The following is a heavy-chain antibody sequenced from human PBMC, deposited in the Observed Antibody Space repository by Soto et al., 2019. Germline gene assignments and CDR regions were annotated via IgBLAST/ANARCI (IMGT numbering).Heavy chain of an antibody. Sequence: QVQLVQSGAEVKKPGSSVKVSCKVSGGSFSTSLMSWVRQAPGQGLEWVGEIIPMSGTANYAEELQGRVTITADESTGTAYLEVSSLTSDDTAVYYCGKSGYCSGGGCSQGWIDPWGQGTLVTVSS. V-gene: IGHV1-69*01. D-gene: IGHD2-15*01. CDR1: GGSFSTSL. J-gene: IGHJ5*02. CDR2: IIPMSGTA. CDR3: GKSGYCSGGGCSQGWIDP.